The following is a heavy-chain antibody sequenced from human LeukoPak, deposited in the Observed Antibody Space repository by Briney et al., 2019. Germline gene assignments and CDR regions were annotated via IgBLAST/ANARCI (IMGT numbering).Heavy chain of an antibody. Sequence: ASVKVSCKASGYTFTTSDINWVRQATGQGLEWMGWMNPNTGNTGYAQKFQGRVTMTRNTSISTPYMELSSLRSEDTAVYYCAKLGGQEVYNYYVGVWGKGTTVAVSS. J-gene: IGHJ6*03. D-gene: IGHD3-16*01. CDR2: MNPNTGNT. V-gene: IGHV1-8*01. CDR1: GYTFTTSD. CDR3: AKLGGQEVYNYYVGV.